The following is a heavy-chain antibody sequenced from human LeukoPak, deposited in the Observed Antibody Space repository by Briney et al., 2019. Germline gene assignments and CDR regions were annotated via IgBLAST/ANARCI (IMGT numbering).Heavy chain of an antibody. Sequence: PSETLSLTCTVSGGSISSSSYYWGWIRQPAGKGLEWIGRMFTSGSTNYNPSLKSRVTMSVDTSKNQFSLKLTSVTAADTAVYYCARGTMVRGASYQYYYIDVWGKGTTVTISS. CDR3: ARGTMVRGASYQYYYIDV. CDR1: GGSISSSSYY. CDR2: MFTSGST. D-gene: IGHD3-10*01. V-gene: IGHV4-61*02. J-gene: IGHJ6*03.